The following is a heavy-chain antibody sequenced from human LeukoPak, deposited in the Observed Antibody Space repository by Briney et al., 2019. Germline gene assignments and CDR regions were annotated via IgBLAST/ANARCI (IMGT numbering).Heavy chain of an antibody. CDR3: AKDLSLYCGGDCYRNEFYFDY. CDR1: GFTFGNYA. V-gene: IGHV3-23*01. CDR2: ISGSGGST. D-gene: IGHD2-21*02. J-gene: IGHJ4*02. Sequence: PGGSLRLSCAASGFTFGNYAMSWVRQAPGKGLEWVSAISGSGGSTYYADSVKGWFTISRDKSKNTLYLQMNSLRAEDTAVYYCAKDLSLYCGGDCYRNEFYFDYWGQGTLVTVSS.